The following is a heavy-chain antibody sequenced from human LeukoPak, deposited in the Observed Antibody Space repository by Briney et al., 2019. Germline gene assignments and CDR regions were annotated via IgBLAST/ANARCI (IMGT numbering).Heavy chain of an antibody. CDR3: AREVMITFGGVIVITGWFDP. V-gene: IGHV3-74*01. J-gene: IGHJ5*02. CDR2: INSDGSST. D-gene: IGHD3-16*02. Sequence: GGSLRLSCAASGFTFSSYWMHWVRQAPGKGLVWVSRINSDGSSTSYADSVKGRFTISRDNAKNTLYLQMNSLRAEDTAVYYCAREVMITFGGVIVITGWFDPWGQGTLVTVSS. CDR1: GFTFSSYW.